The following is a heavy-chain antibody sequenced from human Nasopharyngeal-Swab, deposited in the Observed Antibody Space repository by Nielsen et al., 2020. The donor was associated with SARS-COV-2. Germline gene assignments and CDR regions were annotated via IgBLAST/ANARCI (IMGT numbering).Heavy chain of an antibody. Sequence: VRQAPGKGLEWVAVIWYDGSNKYYADSVKGRFTISRDNSKNTLYLQMNSLRAEDTAVYYCARDTPGMIDYWGKGTLVTVSS. J-gene: IGHJ4*02. D-gene: IGHD1-26*01. CDR2: IWYDGSNK. V-gene: IGHV3-33*01. CDR3: ARDTPGMIDY.